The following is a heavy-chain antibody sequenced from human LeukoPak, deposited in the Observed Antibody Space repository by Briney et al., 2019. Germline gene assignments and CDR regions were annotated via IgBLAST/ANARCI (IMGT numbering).Heavy chain of an antibody. Sequence: PSETLSLTCAVYGGSFSGYYWSWIRQPPGKGLEWIGEINHSGSTNYNPSLKSRVTISVDTSKNQFSLKLSSVTAADTAVYYCARGRGSSWQVGSYFDYWGQGTLVTVSS. D-gene: IGHD6-13*01. CDR2: INHSGST. CDR1: GGSFSGYY. CDR3: ARGRGSSWQVGSYFDY. V-gene: IGHV4-34*01. J-gene: IGHJ4*02.